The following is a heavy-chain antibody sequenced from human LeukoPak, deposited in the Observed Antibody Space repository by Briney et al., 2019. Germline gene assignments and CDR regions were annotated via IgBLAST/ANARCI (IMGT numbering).Heavy chain of an antibody. CDR1: GFTFSSYE. D-gene: IGHD4-17*01. Sequence: PGGSLRLSCTASGFTFSSYEMNWVRQAPGKGLEWVANIKQDGSEKYYVDSVKGRFTISRDNAKNSLYLQMNSLRAEDTAVYYCEAGDYDGYWGQGTLVTVSS. V-gene: IGHV3-7*01. CDR3: EAGDYDGY. J-gene: IGHJ4*02. CDR2: IKQDGSEK.